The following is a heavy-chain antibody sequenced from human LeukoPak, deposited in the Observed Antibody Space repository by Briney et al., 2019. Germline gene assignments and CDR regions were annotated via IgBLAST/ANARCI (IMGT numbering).Heavy chain of an antibody. CDR2: IYHSGST. Sequence: PSETLSLTCTVSGASISSQNYYWGWVRQPPGKGLEWIGYIYHSGSTTYNPSLKSRVTISLDRSNNQFSLTLSSVTAADTAVYYCAGDYGSGSYRFDYWGQGTLVTVSS. CDR3: AGDYGSGSYRFDY. V-gene: IGHV4-30-2*01. CDR1: GASISSQNYY. J-gene: IGHJ4*02. D-gene: IGHD3-10*01.